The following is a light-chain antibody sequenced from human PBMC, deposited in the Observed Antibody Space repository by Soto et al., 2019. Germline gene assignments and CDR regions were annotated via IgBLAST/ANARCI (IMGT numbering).Light chain of an antibody. J-gene: IGKJ2*01. V-gene: IGKV3-20*01. CDR3: QQYGSSPYT. Sequence: EIVLTQSPGTLSLSPGERATLSCRASQSIYINYLAWYQRNPGQAPRLLISGASTTATGIPDRFSGSASGTDFTLTISRLDPEDFAVYFCQQYGSSPYTFGQGTNVEIK. CDR2: GAS. CDR1: QSIYINY.